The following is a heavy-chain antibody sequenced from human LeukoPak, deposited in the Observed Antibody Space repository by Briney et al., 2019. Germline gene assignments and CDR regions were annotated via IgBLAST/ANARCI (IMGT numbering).Heavy chain of an antibody. Sequence: GGSLRLSCAASGFTFSSYGMHWVRQAPGKGLEWVAVISYDGSNKYYADSVKGRLTISRDNSKNTLYLQMNSLGPEDTAVYYCAKGRGYTYGYPFDYWGQGTLVTVSS. V-gene: IGHV3-30*18. CDR3: AKGRGYTYGYPFDY. J-gene: IGHJ4*02. CDR2: ISYDGSNK. D-gene: IGHD5-18*01. CDR1: GFTFSSYG.